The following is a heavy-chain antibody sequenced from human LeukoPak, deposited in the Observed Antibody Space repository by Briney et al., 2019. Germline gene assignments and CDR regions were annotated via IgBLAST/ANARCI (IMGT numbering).Heavy chain of an antibody. Sequence: PSETLSLTCTVSGGSISSSSYYWGWIRQPPGKGLEWIGSIYYSGSTYYNPSLKSRVTISVDTSKNQFSLKLSSVTAADTAVYYCAGTYSSSWYIVRNYYYYYMDVWGKGTTVTVSS. CDR1: GGSISSSSYY. CDR3: AGTYSSSWYIVRNYYYYYMDV. J-gene: IGHJ6*03. D-gene: IGHD6-13*01. V-gene: IGHV4-39*07. CDR2: IYYSGST.